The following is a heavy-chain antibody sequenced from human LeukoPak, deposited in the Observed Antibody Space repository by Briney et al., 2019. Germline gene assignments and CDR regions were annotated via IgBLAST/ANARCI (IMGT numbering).Heavy chain of an antibody. CDR2: IYYSGST. V-gene: IGHV4-59*01. Sequence: SETLSLTCTVSGGSISSYYWSWIRQPPGKGLEWIGYIYYSGSTNYNPSLKSRVTISVDTSKNQFSLKLSSVTAADTAVYYCARGGCEDAFDIWGQGTMVTVSS. D-gene: IGHD2-8*01. J-gene: IGHJ3*02. CDR3: ARGGCEDAFDI. CDR1: GGSISSYY.